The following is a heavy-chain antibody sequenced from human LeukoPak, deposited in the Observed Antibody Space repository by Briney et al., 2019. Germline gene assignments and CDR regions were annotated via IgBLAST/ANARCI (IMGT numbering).Heavy chain of an antibody. CDR3: ASTTMTTLVHAFDI. CDR2: IYTSGST. V-gene: IGHV4-61*02. J-gene: IGHJ3*02. D-gene: IGHD3-22*01. CDR1: GGSISSGSHY. Sequence: SETLSLTCTVSGGSISSGSHYWSWIRQPAGKGLEWIGRIYTSGSTNYNPSLKSRVTISVDTSKNQFSLKLSSVTAADTAVYYCASTTMTTLVHAFDIWGQGTMVTVSS.